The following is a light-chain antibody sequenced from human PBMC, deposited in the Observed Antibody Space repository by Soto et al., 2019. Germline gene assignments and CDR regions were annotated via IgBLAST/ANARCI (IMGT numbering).Light chain of an antibody. J-gene: IGKJ1*01. CDR1: QSLLHKHKNTY. V-gene: IGKV2-28*01. Sequence: DIVMTQTPLSLLVTPGEAASISCRSSQSLLHKHKNTYFNWYLQKPGQSPQLLIYMTSKRASGVPDRFSGSRSGTEFTLTISSLQPEDFASYYCLQDYGDSWTFDQGTKVHI. CDR3: LQDYGDSWT. CDR2: MTS.